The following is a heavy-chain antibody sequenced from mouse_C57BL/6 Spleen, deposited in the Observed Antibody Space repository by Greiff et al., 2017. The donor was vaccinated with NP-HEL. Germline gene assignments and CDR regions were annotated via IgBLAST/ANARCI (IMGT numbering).Heavy chain of an antibody. J-gene: IGHJ2*01. Sequence: QVQLQQSGAELVRPGTSVKMSCKASGYTFTNYWIGWAKQRPGHGLEWIGDIYPGGGYTNYNEKFKGKATLTADKSSSTAYMQFSSLTSEDSAIYYCARSSYYGSSYGPFDDWGQGTTLTVSS. V-gene: IGHV1-63*01. D-gene: IGHD1-1*01. CDR2: IYPGGGYT. CDR1: GYTFTNYW. CDR3: ARSSYYGSSYGPFDD.